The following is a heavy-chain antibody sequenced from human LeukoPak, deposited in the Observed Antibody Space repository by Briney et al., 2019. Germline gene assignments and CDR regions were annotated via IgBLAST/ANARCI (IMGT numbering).Heavy chain of an antibody. CDR1: GFTFSSYA. J-gene: IGHJ4*02. CDR3: AKDRLRSGGSCYYY. D-gene: IGHD2-15*01. CDR2: ISGSGGST. Sequence: HPGGSLRLSRAASGFTFSSYAMSWVRQAPGKGLEWVSAISGSGGSTYYADSVKGRFTISRDNSKNTLYLQMNSLRAEDTAVYYCAKDRLRSGGSCYYYWGQGTLVTVSS. V-gene: IGHV3-23*01.